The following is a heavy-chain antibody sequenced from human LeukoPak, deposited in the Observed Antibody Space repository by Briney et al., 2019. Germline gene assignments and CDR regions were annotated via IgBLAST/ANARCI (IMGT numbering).Heavy chain of an antibody. CDR1: GYTFTGYY. CDR3: ARSPQDHGGNCFNH. CDR2: INPNSGGT. Sequence: GASVKVSCKASGYTFTGYYMHWVRQAPGQGLEWMGWINPNSGGTNYAQKFQGRVTMTRDTSISTAYMELASLTSNDTATYYCARSPQDHGGNCFNHWGLGSLVTVSS. J-gene: IGHJ4*02. D-gene: IGHD4-23*01. V-gene: IGHV1-2*02.